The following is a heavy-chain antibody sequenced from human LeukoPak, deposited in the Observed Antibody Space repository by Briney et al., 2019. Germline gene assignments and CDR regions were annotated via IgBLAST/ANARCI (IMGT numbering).Heavy chain of an antibody. CDR3: ARWGLVAVFDY. J-gene: IGHJ4*02. CDR1: VGSISSYY. V-gene: IGHV4-59*01. CDR2: IYYSGST. D-gene: IGHD3-16*01. Sequence: SETLSLTCTVSVGSISSYYWSWIRQPPGKGLEWIGYIYYSGSTNYNPSLKSRVTISVDTSKNQFSLKLSSVTAADTAVYYCARWGLVAVFDYWGQGTLVTVSS.